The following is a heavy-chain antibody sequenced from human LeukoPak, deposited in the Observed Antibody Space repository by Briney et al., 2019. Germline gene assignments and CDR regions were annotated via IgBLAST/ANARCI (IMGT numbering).Heavy chain of an antibody. CDR1: GGTFSSYA. CDR3: ASLSHYDILTGYDY. Sequence: GASVKVSCKASGGTFSSYAISWVRQAPGQGLEWMGWINPNSGGTNYAQKFQGRVTMTRDTSISTAYMELSRLRSDDTAVYYCASLSHYDILTGYDYWGQGTLVTVSS. CDR2: INPNSGGT. V-gene: IGHV1-2*02. J-gene: IGHJ4*02. D-gene: IGHD3-9*01.